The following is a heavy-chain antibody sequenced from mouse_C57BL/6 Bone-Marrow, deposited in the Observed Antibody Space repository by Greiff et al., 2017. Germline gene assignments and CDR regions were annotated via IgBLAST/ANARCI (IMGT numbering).Heavy chain of an antibody. CDR2: IWGVGST. J-gene: IGHJ4*01. V-gene: IGHV2-6*01. CDR3: ASGFITTVVDAMDY. Sequence: VQLVESGPGLVAPSQSLSITCTVSGFSLTSYGVDWVRQSPGKGLEWLGVIWGVGSTNYNSALKSRLSISKDNSKSQVFLKMNSLQTDDTAMYYCASGFITTVVDAMDYWGQGTSVTVSS. CDR1: GFSLTSYG. D-gene: IGHD1-1*01.